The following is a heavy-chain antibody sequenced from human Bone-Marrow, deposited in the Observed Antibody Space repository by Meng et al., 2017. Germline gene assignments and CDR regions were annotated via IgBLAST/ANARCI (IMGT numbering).Heavy chain of an antibody. Sequence: GESPKISCAASGFTVSSNYMSCVRQAPGKGLEWVSVIYSGGSTYYAVSVKGRFTISRDNAKNSLYLQMNSLRAEDTAVYYFARYSGYDSRGGGRDNNYLYYWGQGTLVTVSS. CDR3: ARYSGYDSRGGGRDNNYLYY. CDR2: IYSGGST. J-gene: IGHJ4*02. V-gene: IGHV3-53*01. D-gene: IGHD5-12*01. CDR1: GFTVSSNY.